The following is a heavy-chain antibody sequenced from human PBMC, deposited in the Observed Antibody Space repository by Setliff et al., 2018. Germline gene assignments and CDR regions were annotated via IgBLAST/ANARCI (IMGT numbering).Heavy chain of an antibody. V-gene: IGHV1-69*13. CDR3: ARGPVDFVVVPAAAKFDY. Sequence: SVKVSCKASGGTFNNYAISWVRQAPGQGLKWMGGIIPIFGTTKYAQKFQGRVTITADESTSTAYMELSSLRSEDTAVYYCARGPVDFVVVPAAAKFDYWGQGSLVTVSS. CDR1: GGTFNNYA. D-gene: IGHD2-2*01. J-gene: IGHJ4*02. CDR2: IIPIFGTT.